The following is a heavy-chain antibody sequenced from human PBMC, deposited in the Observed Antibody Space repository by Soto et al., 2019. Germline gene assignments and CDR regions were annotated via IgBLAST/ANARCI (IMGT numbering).Heavy chain of an antibody. D-gene: IGHD3-22*01. V-gene: IGHV4-30-2*01. Sequence: PSETLSLTCAVSGDSISSGGYSWSWIRQPPGKGLEWIGYIYQSGSTYYNPSLKSRVTISLDRSKNQFSLKLSSVTAADAAVYYCARVLSSGYSNWFDPWGQGTLVTVSS. CDR2: IYQSGST. CDR3: ARVLSSGYSNWFDP. J-gene: IGHJ5*02. CDR1: GDSISSGGYS.